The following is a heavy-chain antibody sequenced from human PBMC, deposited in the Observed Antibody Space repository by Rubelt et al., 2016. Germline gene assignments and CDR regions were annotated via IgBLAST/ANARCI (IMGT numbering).Heavy chain of an antibody. CDR2: IYYSGRT. CDR1: GHSISSGYF. V-gene: IGHV4-38-2*02. CDR3: AGEDWGDGFHV. J-gene: IGHJ3*01. D-gene: IGHD7-27*01. Sequence: QVQLQESGPGLVKASETLSLTCTVSGHSISSGYFWGWIRQSPGKGLEWIGTIYYSGRTYSNPSLKSRVTISVDTSKNQFSLQLTSVTAVDTAMYYCAGEDWGDGFHVWGQGTVVTVSS.